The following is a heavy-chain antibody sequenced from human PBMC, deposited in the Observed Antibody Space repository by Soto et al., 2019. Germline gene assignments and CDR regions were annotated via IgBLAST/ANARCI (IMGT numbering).Heavy chain of an antibody. CDR2: TYYRSRWYN. CDR1: GDSVSSNSAA. CDR3: AGTAYLTCYYMDF. Sequence: PSQTLSLTCAISGDSVSSNSAAWNWIRQSPSRGLEWLGRTYYRSRWYNDYAVSVKSRITVNPDTSKNQFSLHLNSVTPEDTAVYYCAGTAYLTCYYMDFWGKGTTVTVSS. V-gene: IGHV6-1*01. J-gene: IGHJ6*03.